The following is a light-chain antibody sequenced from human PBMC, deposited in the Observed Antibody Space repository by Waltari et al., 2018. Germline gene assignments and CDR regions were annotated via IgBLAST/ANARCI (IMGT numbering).Light chain of an antibody. CDR3: QQYGSSPVT. J-gene: IGKJ2*01. Sequence: EIVSTQSPGTLSLSLGEGGTPSCRASQSVRSSYLAWYQHKPGQAPRLLIFDAPTRATGVPDRFSGSGSGTDFTLTIRRLEPEDFAVYYCQQYGSSPVTFGQGTKLEIK. CDR1: QSVRSSY. CDR2: DAP. V-gene: IGKV3-20*01.